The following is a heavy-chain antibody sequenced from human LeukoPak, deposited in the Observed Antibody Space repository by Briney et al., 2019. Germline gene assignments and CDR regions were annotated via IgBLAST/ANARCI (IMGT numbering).Heavy chain of an antibody. CDR1: GFTFSSYG. CDR3: AKDQGTESSYYYGMDV. D-gene: IGHD1-7*01. J-gene: IGHJ6*04. V-gene: IGHV3-30*18. Sequence: GGSLRLSCAASGFTFSSYGMHWVRQAPGKGLEWVAVISYDGSNKYYADSVKGRFTISRDNSKNTLYLQMNSLRAEDTAVYYCAKDQGTESSYYYGMDVWGKGTTATVSS. CDR2: ISYDGSNK.